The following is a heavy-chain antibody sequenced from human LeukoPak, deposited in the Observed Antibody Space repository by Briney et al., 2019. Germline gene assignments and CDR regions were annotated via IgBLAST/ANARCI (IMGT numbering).Heavy chain of an antibody. CDR1: GYTFTNYG. D-gene: IGHD2-2*01. CDR2: MSAYNXNT. V-gene: IGHV1-18*01. J-gene: IGHJ5*02. CDR3: AKDGEYQLLSLNNYGDRNWFDP. Sequence: ASVKVSCKASGYTFTNYGLSWVRQAPGQGLQWVGWMSAYNXNTNYAQKLQDRVTLTMDRSTSTAYMELRSLRSDDTAVYYCAKDGEYQLLSLNNYGDRNWFDPWGQGTLVTVSS.